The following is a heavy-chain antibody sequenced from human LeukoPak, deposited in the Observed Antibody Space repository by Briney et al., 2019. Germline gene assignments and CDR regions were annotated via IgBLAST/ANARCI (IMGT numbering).Heavy chain of an antibody. CDR2: TNSDGTST. CDR1: GFTFTSYW. D-gene: IGHD6-19*01. CDR3: ARGSGVGDY. V-gene: IGHV3-74*01. Sequence: PGGSLRLSCAASGFTFTSYWMHWVRQAPGKGLVWVSRTNSDGTSTSYADSVKGRFTISRDNAKNTLSLQMNSLRVEDTAVYYCARGSGVGDYWGQGTLVTVSS. J-gene: IGHJ4*02.